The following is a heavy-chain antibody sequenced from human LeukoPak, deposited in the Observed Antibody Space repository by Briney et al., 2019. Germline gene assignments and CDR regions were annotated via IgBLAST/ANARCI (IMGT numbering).Heavy chain of an antibody. CDR2: IYHSGST. CDR1: GYSISSGYY. CDR3: ARETGSGSYSGAFDI. V-gene: IGHV4-38-2*02. J-gene: IGHJ3*02. D-gene: IGHD3-10*01. Sequence: SETLSLTRTVSGYSISSGYYWGWIRQPPGKGLEWIGSIYHSGSTYYNPSLKSRVTISVDTSKNQFSLKLSSVTAADTAVYYCARETGSGSYSGAFDIWGQGTMVTVSS.